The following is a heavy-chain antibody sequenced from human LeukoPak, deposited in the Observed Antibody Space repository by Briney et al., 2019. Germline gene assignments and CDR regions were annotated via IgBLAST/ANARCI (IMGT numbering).Heavy chain of an antibody. D-gene: IGHD1-26*01. CDR3: AGSGSRA. CDR2: ISSSSSYI. V-gene: IGHV3-21*01. CDR1: GFTFSSYS. J-gene: IGHJ5*02. Sequence: GGSLRLSCAASGFTFSSYSLNWVRQAPGKGLEWVSSISSSSSYIYYADSVKGRFTISRDNAKNSLYPQMNSLRAEDTAVYYCAGSGSRAWGQGTLVTVSS.